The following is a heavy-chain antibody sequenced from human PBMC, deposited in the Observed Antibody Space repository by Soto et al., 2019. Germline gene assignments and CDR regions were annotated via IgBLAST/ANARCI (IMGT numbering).Heavy chain of an antibody. Sequence: ASETLSLTCTVSGGSISSYYWSWIRQPPGKGLEWIGYIYYSGSTNYNPSLKSRVTISVDTSKNQFSLKLSSVTAADTAVYYCERVRAGDAFDIWGQGTMVTVSS. D-gene: IGHD6-19*01. CDR2: IYYSGST. J-gene: IGHJ3*02. V-gene: IGHV4-59*01. CDR1: GGSISSYY. CDR3: ERVRAGDAFDI.